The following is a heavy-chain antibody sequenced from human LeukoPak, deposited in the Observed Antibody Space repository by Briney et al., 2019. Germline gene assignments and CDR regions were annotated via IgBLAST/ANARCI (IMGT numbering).Heavy chain of an antibody. J-gene: IGHJ4*02. CDR2: ISGSGGST. CDR3: ARDLDIVVVVAATNDFDY. V-gene: IGHV3-23*01. D-gene: IGHD2-15*01. CDR1: GFTFSSYG. Sequence: PGGSLRLSCAASGFTFSSYGMSWVRQAPGKGLEWVSAISGSGGSTYYADSVKGRFTISRDNAKNSLYLQMNSLRAEDTAVYYCARDLDIVVVVAATNDFDYWGQGTLVTVSS.